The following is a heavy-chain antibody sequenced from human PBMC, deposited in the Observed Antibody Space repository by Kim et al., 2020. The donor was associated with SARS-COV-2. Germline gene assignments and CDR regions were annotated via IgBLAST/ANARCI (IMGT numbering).Heavy chain of an antibody. CDR1: GGSISSYY. Sequence: SETLSLTCTVSGGSISSYYWSWIRQPPGKGLEWIGYIYYSGSTNYNPSLKSRVTISVDTSKNQFSLKLSSVTAADTAVYYCARWGSSPHWFDPWGQGTLVTVSS. CDR3: ARWGSSPHWFDP. D-gene: IGHD6-6*01. J-gene: IGHJ5*02. CDR2: IYYSGST. V-gene: IGHV4-59*13.